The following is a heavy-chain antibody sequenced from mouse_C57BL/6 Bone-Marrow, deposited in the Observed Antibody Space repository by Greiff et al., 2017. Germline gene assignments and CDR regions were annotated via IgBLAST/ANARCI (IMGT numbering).Heavy chain of an antibody. V-gene: IGHV2-3*01. J-gene: IGHJ1*03. CDR2: IWGDGST. Sequence: VKLVESGPGLVAPSQSLSITCTVSGFSLTSYGVSWVRPPPGKGLEWLGVIWGDGSTNYHSALISRLSISKDNSKSHVFLKLNSLQPDDTATDYCAGSSGGSSGYCDVWGTGTTVTASS. CDR3: AGSSGGSSGYCDV. D-gene: IGHD1-1*02. CDR1: GFSLTSYG.